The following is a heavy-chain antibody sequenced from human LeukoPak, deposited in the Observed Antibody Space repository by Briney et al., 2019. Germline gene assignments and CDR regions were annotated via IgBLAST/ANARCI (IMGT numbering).Heavy chain of an antibody. CDR3: ARDAPRGYSSFVRYYFDY. V-gene: IGHV3-30*01. CDR1: GFTFSSYA. CDR2: ISYDGSNK. D-gene: IGHD6-6*01. J-gene: IGHJ4*02. Sequence: GGSLRLSCAASGFTFSSYAMHWVRQAPGKGLEWVAVISYDGSNKYYADSVKGRFTISRDNSKNTLYLQMNSLRAEDTAVYYCARDAPRGYSSFVRYYFDYWGQGTLVTVSS.